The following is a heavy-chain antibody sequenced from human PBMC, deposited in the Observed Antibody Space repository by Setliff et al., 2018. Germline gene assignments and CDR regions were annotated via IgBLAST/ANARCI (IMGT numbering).Heavy chain of an antibody. CDR1: GFNFNKYW. V-gene: IGHV3-74*01. CDR3: ARDKDKDFDF. J-gene: IGHJ4*02. CDR2: INGDATIA. Sequence: GGSLRLSCTVYGFNFNKYWMYWVRQAPGKGLEWVSRINGDATIAHYADSVKGRFTISRDNAKNTLYLQISRLGVEDTAVYYCARDKDKDFDFWGQGTLVTVSS.